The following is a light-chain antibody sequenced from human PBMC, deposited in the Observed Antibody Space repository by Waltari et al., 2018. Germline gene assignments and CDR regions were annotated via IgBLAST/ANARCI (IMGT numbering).Light chain of an antibody. V-gene: IGKV1-5*03. CDR1: QSVGTW. CDR2: MAS. Sequence: DIQMTQSPSTLSASVGDRVTISCRASQSVGTWLAWYQQKPGKAPKLLIYMASSLESGVPSRFSGSGSGTEFTLTISSLQPDDFATYCCQQYSSFSTFGQGTKV. J-gene: IGKJ2*01. CDR3: QQYSSFST.